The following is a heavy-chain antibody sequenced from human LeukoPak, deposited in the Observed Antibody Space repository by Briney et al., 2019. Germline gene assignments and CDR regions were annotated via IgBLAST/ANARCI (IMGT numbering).Heavy chain of an antibody. CDR3: AKDQGDRSGYYLDY. J-gene: IGHJ4*02. CDR2: IGGSGGRT. V-gene: IGHV3-23*01. Sequence: GGSLRLSCEASGFTFSSYAMSWVRQAPGKGLEWVSGIGGSGGRTCYADSVKGRFTISRDNSKNTLNLQMNTLRAEDTAVYYCAKDQGDRSGYYLDYRGQGTLVTVSS. CDR1: GFTFSSYA. D-gene: IGHD3-22*01.